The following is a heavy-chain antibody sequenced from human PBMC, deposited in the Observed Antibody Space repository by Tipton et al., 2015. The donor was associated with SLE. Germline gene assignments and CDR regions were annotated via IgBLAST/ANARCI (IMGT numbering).Heavy chain of an antibody. J-gene: IGHJ4*02. Sequence: TLSLTCTVSGGSISSPYWSWIRQPPGKGLEWIGYIYYSGSTNYNPSLKSRVTISVDTSKNQFSLKLSPVTAADTAVYYCARDWGRDGYNGHDYWGQGTLVTVSS. V-gene: IGHV4-59*11. D-gene: IGHD5-24*01. CDR3: ARDWGRDGYNGHDY. CDR2: IYYSGST. CDR1: GGSISSPY.